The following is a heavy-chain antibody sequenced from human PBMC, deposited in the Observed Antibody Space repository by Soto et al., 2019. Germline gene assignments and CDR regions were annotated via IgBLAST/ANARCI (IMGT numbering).Heavy chain of an antibody. J-gene: IGHJ6*02. V-gene: IGHV3-23*01. CDR3: GGLGVGDWANYYYYYGMDV. CDR1: GFTFSVYA. D-gene: IGHD2-21*02. Sequence: GGSLRLSCAATGFTFSVYAMTWVRQAPGKGLEWVSAVTANGGSTYSADSVKGRFTISRDNSKNTLFLQMNSLRAEDTAVYYCGGLGVGDWANYYYYYGMDVWGQGTTVTVSS. CDR2: VTANGGST.